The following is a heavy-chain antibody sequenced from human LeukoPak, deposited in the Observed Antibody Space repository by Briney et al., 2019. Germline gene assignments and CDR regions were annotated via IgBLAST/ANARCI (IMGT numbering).Heavy chain of an antibody. D-gene: IGHD3-3*01. V-gene: IGHV4-59*01. J-gene: IGHJ5*02. CDR1: GGSISSYY. CDR3: ARAVNYDFWSGYPNWFDP. Sequence: SETLSLTCTVSGGSISSYYWSWLRQPPGKGLEWIGYIYYSGGTNYNPSLKSRVTISVDTSKNQFSLKLSSVTAADTAVYYCARAVNYDFWSGYPNWFDPWGQGTLVTVSS. CDR2: IYYSGGT.